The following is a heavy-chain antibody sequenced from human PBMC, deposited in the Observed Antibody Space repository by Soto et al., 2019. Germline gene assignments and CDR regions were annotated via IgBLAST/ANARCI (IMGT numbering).Heavy chain of an antibody. CDR2: FDPEDIKT. V-gene: IGHV1-24*01. D-gene: IGHD3-10*01. CDR3: ATLADYFGSGSFPSYFDY. CDR1: GYTLTELS. Sequence: QVQMVQSGAEVKKPGASVKDSCKVSGYTLTELSIHWVRQPPGKGLEWMGGFDPEDIKTIYAQKFQGRVTMTEDRSTDTAYMELSSLRSEDTAVYYCATLADYFGSGSFPSYFDYWGQGTLVTVSS. J-gene: IGHJ4*02.